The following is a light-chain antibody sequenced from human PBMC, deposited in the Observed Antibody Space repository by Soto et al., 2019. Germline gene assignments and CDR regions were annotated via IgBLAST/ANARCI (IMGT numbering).Light chain of an antibody. CDR3: CSYAGTYPHVV. CDR2: DVS. J-gene: IGLJ2*01. Sequence: QSVLTQPRSVSGSPGQSVTISCTGTSSDVGDYNYVSWYQQHPGKTPKLMIYDVSKRPSGVPDRFSGSKSGNTASLTISGLQAEDEADYYCCSYAGTYPHVVFGGGTKVT. CDR1: SSDVGDYNY. V-gene: IGLV2-11*01.